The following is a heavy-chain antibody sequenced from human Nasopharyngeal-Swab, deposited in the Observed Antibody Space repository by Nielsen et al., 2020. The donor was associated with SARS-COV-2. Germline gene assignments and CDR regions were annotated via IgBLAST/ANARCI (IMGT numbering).Heavy chain of an antibody. CDR1: GFTFGDYG. V-gene: IGHV3-48*02. D-gene: IGHD1-26*01. CDR3: ARDVAIVGATLEN. Sequence: GESLKISCTTSGFTFGDYGMHWVRQAPGKGLEWVAYISSSSSTSYYADSVKGRFTISRDNPKNSLYLQMNSLRDEDTALYYCARDVAIVGATLENWGQGTLVTVSS. CDR2: ISSSSSTS. J-gene: IGHJ4*02.